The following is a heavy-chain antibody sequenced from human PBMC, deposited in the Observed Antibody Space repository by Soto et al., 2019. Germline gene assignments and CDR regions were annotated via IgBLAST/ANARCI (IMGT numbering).Heavy chain of an antibody. D-gene: IGHD5-12*01. Sequence: QLQLQESGPGLVKPSETLSLTCSVSGGSISRSSFYWGWIRQPPGKGLEGFGSIFSSGRTYYNPSLKSRVTISVDTSKNELSLKLISVTAADTAVYFCARHQPPGGYDGADYFDDWGRGTLVTISS. CDR2: IFSSGRT. CDR1: GGSISRSSFY. CDR3: ARHQPPGGYDGADYFDD. J-gene: IGHJ4*02. V-gene: IGHV4-39*01.